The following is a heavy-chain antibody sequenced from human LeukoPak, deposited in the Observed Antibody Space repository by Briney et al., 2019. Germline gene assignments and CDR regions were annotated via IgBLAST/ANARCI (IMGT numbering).Heavy chain of an antibody. CDR1: GGSISSGGYY. J-gene: IGHJ4*02. Sequence: SETLSLTCTVSGGSISSGGYYWSWIRQHPGKGLEWIGYIYYSGSTYYNPSLKSRVTISVDTSKNQFSLKLSSVTAADTAVYYCARALWFGEYAGDYWGQGTLVTVSS. CDR2: IYYSGST. V-gene: IGHV4-31*03. D-gene: IGHD3-10*01. CDR3: ARALWFGEYAGDY.